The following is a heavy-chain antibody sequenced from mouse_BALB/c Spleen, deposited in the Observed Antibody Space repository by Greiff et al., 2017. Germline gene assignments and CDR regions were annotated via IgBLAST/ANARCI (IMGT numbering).Heavy chain of an antibody. V-gene: IGHV1-80*01. CDR1: GYAFSSYW. CDR3: ARGERGDLWFAY. D-gene: IGHD3-3*01. CDR2: IYPGDGDT. Sequence: QVQLQQSGAELVRPGSSVKISCKASGYAFSSYWMNWVKQRPGQGLEWIGQIYPGDGDTNYNGKFKGKATLTADKSSSTAYMQLSSLTSEDSAVYFCARGERGDLWFAYWGQGTLVTVSA. J-gene: IGHJ3*01.